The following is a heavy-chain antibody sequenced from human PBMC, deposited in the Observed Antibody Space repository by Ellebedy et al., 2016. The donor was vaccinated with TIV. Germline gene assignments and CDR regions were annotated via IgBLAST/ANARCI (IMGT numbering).Heavy chain of an antibody. J-gene: IGHJ2*01. D-gene: IGHD1-14*01. CDR1: GGSFSGYY. CDR3: ARGYRGSGYFDL. CDR2: INHSGST. V-gene: IGHV4-34*01. Sequence: SQTLSLTCAVYGGSFSGYYWSWIRQPPGKGLEWIGEINHSGSTNYNPSLKSRVTISVDTSNNQFSLKLSSVTAADTAVYYCARGYRGSGYFDLWGRGTLVTVSS.